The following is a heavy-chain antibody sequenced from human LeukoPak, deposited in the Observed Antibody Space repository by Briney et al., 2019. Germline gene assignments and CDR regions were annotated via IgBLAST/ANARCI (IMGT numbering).Heavy chain of an antibody. J-gene: IGHJ4*02. V-gene: IGHV3-21*01. CDR3: AREGYCSSGSCYGGFDY. CDR2: ISSSSSYI. Sequence: GGSLRLSCAASRFSFSRYSMDWIRQAPGKGLEWVSSISSSSSYIYYADSVKGRFTISRDNAKNSLYLQMNSLRAEDTAVYYCAREGYCSSGSCYGGFDYWGQGTLVTVSS. D-gene: IGHD2-15*01. CDR1: RFSFSRYS.